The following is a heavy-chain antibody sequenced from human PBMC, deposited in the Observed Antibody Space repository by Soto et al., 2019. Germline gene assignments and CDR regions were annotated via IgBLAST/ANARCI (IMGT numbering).Heavy chain of an antibody. CDR1: GVTFSRYA. V-gene: IGHV1-69*01. CDR2: IIPIFGTA. Sequence: QVQLVQSGAEVKKPGSSVKVSCKDSGVTFSRYASSWVRQAPGQGREWMGGIIPIFGTAHYAQKFQGRVTITVDETTSTAYMELSSLRSEDTALYYCARAGDTAMVQNTQYYYGMDVLGQGTTGTVSS. J-gene: IGHJ6*02. D-gene: IGHD5-18*01. CDR3: ARAGDTAMVQNTQYYYGMDV.